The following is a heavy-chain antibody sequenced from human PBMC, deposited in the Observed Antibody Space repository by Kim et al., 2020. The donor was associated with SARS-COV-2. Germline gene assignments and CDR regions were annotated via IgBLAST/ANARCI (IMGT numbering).Heavy chain of an antibody. D-gene: IGHD5-12*01. V-gene: IGHV1-69*01. Sequence: FQGRVTITADESTSTAYMELSSLRSEDTAVYYCARDGGYSGYDPDYYFDYWGQGTLVTVSS. J-gene: IGHJ4*02. CDR3: ARDGGYSGYDPDYYFDY.